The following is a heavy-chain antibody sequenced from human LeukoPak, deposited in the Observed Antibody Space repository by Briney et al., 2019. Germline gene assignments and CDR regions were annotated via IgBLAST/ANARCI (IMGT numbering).Heavy chain of an antibody. CDR2: IYYSGST. J-gene: IGHJ3*02. CDR1: GGSISSYY. Sequence: SETLSLTCTVSGGSISSYYWSWIRQPPGKGLEWIGYIYYSGSTNYNPSLKSRVTISVDTSKNQFSLKLSSVTAADTAVYYCARVKYFDWLTYAFDIWGQWTMVTVSS. D-gene: IGHD3-9*01. V-gene: IGHV4-59*01. CDR3: ARVKYFDWLTYAFDI.